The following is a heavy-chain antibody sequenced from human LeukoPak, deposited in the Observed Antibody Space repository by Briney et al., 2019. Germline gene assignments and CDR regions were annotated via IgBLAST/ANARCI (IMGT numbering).Heavy chain of an antibody. J-gene: IGHJ4*02. Sequence: SVKVSCKASGFTFTSSAMQWVRQPRGQRLEWIGWIVVGSGNTNYAQKFQERVTITRDMSTSTAYMELSSLRSEDTAGYYCAAAYYDSSGYYLAYWGQGTLVTVSS. CDR1: GFTFTSSA. CDR2: IVVGSGNT. CDR3: AAAYYDSSGYYLAY. V-gene: IGHV1-58*02. D-gene: IGHD3-22*01.